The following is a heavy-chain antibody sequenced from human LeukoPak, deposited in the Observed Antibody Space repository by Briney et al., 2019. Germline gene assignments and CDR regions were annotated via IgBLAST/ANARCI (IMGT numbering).Heavy chain of an antibody. V-gene: IGHV3-23*01. D-gene: IGHD6-19*01. J-gene: IGHJ6*02. CDR2: ISGSGGDT. CDR1: GFTFSNSA. Sequence: GGSLRLSCAASGFTFSNSAMSWVRQGPGKGLEWVSGISGSGGDTYYADSVKGRFTISRDNSMNTLYVHMSSLRAEDTAVYFCAKGAVAGLFYYYGMDVWGQGTTVTVSS. CDR3: AKGAVAGLFYYYGMDV.